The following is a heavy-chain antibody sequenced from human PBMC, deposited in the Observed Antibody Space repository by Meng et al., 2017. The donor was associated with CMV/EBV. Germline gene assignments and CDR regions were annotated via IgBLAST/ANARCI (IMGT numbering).Heavy chain of an antibody. CDR1: GGTFSSYA. CDR2: IIPIFGTA. Sequence: SVKVSCKASGGTFSSYAISWVRQAPGQGLEWMGGIIPIFGTANYAQKFRGRVTITTDESTSTAYMELSSLRSEDTAVYYCARDCSSTSCYMEELNWFDPWGQGTLVTVSS. D-gene: IGHD2-2*02. V-gene: IGHV1-69*05. J-gene: IGHJ5*02. CDR3: ARDCSSTSCYMEELNWFDP.